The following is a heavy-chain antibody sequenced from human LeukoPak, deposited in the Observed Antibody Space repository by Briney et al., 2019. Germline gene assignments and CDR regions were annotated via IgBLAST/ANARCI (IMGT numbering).Heavy chain of an antibody. J-gene: IGHJ4*02. D-gene: IGHD5-18*01. CDR1: GFTFSSYS. CDR3: ARGYSYGPDY. V-gene: IGHV3-48*04. Sequence: PGGSLRLSCAASGFTFSSYSMNWVRQAPGKGLEWVSYISSSGSTIYYADSVKGRFTISRDNAKNSLYLQMNSLRAEDTAVYYCARGYSYGPDYWGQGTLVTVSS. CDR2: ISSSGSTI.